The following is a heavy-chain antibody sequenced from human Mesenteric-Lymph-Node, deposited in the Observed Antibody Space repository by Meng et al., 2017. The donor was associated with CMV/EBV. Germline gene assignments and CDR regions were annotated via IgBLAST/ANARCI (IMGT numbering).Heavy chain of an antibody. Sequence: GGSLRLSCGVSGVSISNYYMSWVRQAPGKGLEWVSYISSSGSTIYYADSVKGRFTISRDNAKNSLYLQMNSLRAEDTAVYYCAANWHLDYWGQGTLVTVSS. CDR2: ISSSGSTI. J-gene: IGHJ4*02. D-gene: IGHD1-1*01. V-gene: IGHV3-11*01. CDR3: AANWHLDY. CDR1: GVSISNYY.